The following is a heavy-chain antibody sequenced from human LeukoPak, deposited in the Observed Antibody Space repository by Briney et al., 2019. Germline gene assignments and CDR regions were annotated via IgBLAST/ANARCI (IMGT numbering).Heavy chain of an antibody. V-gene: IGHV3-30*02. J-gene: IGHJ4*02. D-gene: IGHD2-2*01. CDR1: GFTFSSYG. CDR3: AKVGQPKYQLLHFDY. CDR2: IRYDGSNK. Sequence: GGSLRLSCAASGFTFSSYGMHWVRQAPGKGLEGVAFIRYDGSNKYYADSVKGRFTISRDNSKNTLYLQMNSLRAEDTAVYYCAKVGQPKYQLLHFDYWGQGTLVTVSS.